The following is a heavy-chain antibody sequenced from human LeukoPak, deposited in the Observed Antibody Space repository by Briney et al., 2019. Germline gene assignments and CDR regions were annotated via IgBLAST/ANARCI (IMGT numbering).Heavy chain of an antibody. CDR1: GYTFTDYY. V-gene: IGHV1-2*02. D-gene: IGHD3-22*01. J-gene: IGHJ4*02. CDR3: ARQSSGSNFFDY. Sequence: GASVKVSCAASGYTFTDYYMHWVRQAPGQGLEWMGWINPNSGGTNYAQNFQGRVTMTRDTSIRTAYMELSSLRSDDSAVYYCARQSSGSNFFDYWGQGPLVTVSS. CDR2: INPNSGGT.